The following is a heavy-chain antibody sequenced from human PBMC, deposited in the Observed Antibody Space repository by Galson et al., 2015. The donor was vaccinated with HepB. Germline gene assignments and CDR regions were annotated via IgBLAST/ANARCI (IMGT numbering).Heavy chain of an antibody. D-gene: IGHD6-13*01. Sequence: SLRLSCAVSGFTFSTYSMNWVRQAPGKGLEWVSFITSSSSFIYYADSVKGRFTISRDNAKNSLYLQMNSLRAEDTAVYYCAREGDIAAAGSLYSYGMDVWGQGTTVTVSS. CDR3: AREGDIAAAGSLYSYGMDV. CDR2: ITSSSSFI. J-gene: IGHJ6*02. CDR1: GFTFSTYS. V-gene: IGHV3-21*01.